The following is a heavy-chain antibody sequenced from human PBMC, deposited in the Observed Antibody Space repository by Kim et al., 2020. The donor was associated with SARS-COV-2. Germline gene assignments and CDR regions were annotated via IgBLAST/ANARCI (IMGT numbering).Heavy chain of an antibody. CDR2: ISGSGRHI. D-gene: IGHD2-15*01. CDR3: VRDDIEGTGHPNFEF. Sequence: GGSLRLSCVPSGFTFGTYSMIWVRQAPGKGLEWISYISGSGRHIFYADSVKGRFTVSRDNAKNSLYLQMNSLRDEDTAIYYCVRDDIEGTGHPNFEFWGQGTLVTVSS. J-gene: IGHJ4*02. CDR1: GFTFGTYS. V-gene: IGHV3-48*02.